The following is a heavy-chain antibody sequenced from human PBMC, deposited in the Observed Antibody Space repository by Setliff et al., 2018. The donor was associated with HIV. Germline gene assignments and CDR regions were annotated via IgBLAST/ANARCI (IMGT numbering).Heavy chain of an antibody. D-gene: IGHD3-3*01. CDR3: ARESYNFWSGYPSSFDW. V-gene: IGHV4-39*07. Sequence: SETLSLTCSVSGASISSSPYYWAWIRQPPGKGLEWIATISYSGSTHYNLALMSRVTISADTSKNQFSLSLTSVTAADTAVYYCARESYNFWSGYPSSFDWWGQGSLVTVSS. CDR1: GASISSSPYY. CDR2: ISYSGST. J-gene: IGHJ4*02.